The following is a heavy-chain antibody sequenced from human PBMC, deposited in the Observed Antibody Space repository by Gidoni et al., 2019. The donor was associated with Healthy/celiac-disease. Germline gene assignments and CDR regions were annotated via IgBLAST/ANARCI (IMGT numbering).Heavy chain of an antibody. V-gene: IGHV4-34*01. CDR2: INHSVST. CDR3: AGGLGGSWYKIDY. CDR1: GGSFSCYY. Sequence: QVQLQQWGAGRLKPSETLSLTCAVYGGSFSCYYWSWIRQPPGKGLEWIREINHSVSTNYNPSLKSRVTISIDTSKNQCSLKLSSVTAADTAVYYCAGGLGGSWYKIDYWGQGTLVTVSS. D-gene: IGHD6-13*01. J-gene: IGHJ4*02.